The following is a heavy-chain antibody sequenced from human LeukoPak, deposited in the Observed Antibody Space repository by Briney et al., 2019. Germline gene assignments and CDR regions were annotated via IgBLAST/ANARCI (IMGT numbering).Heavy chain of an antibody. V-gene: IGHV4-39*07. Sequence: SETLSLTCTVSGGSISSSSYYWGWIRQPPGKGLEWIGSIYYSGSTYYNPSLKSRVTISVDTSKNQFSLKLSSVTAADTAVYYCARGTYYDILTGYHGGDFDYWGQGTPVTVSS. D-gene: IGHD3-9*01. CDR2: IYYSGST. CDR1: GGSISSSSYY. CDR3: ARGTYYDILTGYHGGDFDY. J-gene: IGHJ4*02.